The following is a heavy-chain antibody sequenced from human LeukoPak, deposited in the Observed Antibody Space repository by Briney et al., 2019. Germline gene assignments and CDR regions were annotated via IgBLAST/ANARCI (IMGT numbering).Heavy chain of an antibody. CDR2: ISSSSSTI. V-gene: IGHV3-48*02. J-gene: IGHJ4*02. CDR1: GFTFSSYA. D-gene: IGHD2-2*02. CDR3: ARSPPGYCSSTSCYTRPLDY. Sequence: PGGSLRLSCAASGFTFSSYAMSWVRQAPGKGLEWVSYISSSSSTIYYADSVKGRFTISRDNAKNSLYLQMNSLRDEDTAVYYCARSPPGYCSSTSCYTRPLDYWGQGTLVTVSS.